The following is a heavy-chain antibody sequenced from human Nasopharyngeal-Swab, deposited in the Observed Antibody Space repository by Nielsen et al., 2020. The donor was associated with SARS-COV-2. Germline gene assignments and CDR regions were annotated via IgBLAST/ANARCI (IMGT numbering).Heavy chain of an antibody. CDR3: ARESVVTGMDDAPDI. J-gene: IGHJ3*02. V-gene: IGHV3-7*04. CDR1: GFPFSNQY. D-gene: IGHD2-21*02. CDR2: IRQDAREQ. Sequence: GESLKISCAASGFPFSNQYMTWVRQPPGKGLAWVANIRQDAREQFYVDSVKGRFTISRDNAKNSVFLQMNSLRSEDTAVYYCARESVVTGMDDAPDIWGRGTMVTVSS.